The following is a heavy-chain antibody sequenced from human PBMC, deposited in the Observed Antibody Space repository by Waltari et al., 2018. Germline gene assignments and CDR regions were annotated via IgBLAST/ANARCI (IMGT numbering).Heavy chain of an antibody. CDR2: ISYDGTKK. CDR1: GFTFSSYA. D-gene: IGHD3-3*01. V-gene: IGHV3-30-3*01. J-gene: IGHJ4*02. CDR3: ARSALPAYDFWSGYGY. Sequence: QVQLVESGGGVVQPGRSLRLSCAASGFTFSSYAMHWVRQAPGKGLEWVALISYDGTKKYYADSVKGRFTISRDNSKNTLYLQMNSLRAGDTAVYYCARSALPAYDFWSGYGYWGQGTLVTVSS.